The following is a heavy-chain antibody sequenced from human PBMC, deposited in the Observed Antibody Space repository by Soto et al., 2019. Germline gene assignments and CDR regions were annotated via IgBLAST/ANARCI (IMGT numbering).Heavy chain of an antibody. CDR1: GFTFSSYW. J-gene: IGHJ3*02. CDR3: ARSAGVRCRADAFDI. CDR2: IKQDGSEK. D-gene: IGHD6-19*01. V-gene: IGHV3-7*03. Sequence: GGSLRLSCAASGFTFSSYWMSWVRQAPGKGLEWVANIKQDGSEKYYVDSVKGRFTISRDNAKNSLYLQMNSLRAEDTAVYYCARSAGVRCRADAFDIWGQGTMVTVSS.